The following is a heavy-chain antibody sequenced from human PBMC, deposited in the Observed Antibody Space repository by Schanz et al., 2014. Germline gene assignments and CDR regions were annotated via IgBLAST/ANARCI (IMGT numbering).Heavy chain of an antibody. Sequence: QVQLQESGPGLVKPSQTLSLTCTVSGGSISSGGYYWSWIRQHPGKGLEWIGTISYSGSTYYNPSLKSRVTISVATTKTQSSLKLNSVTAADTAVYYCANSMVRGVRMSDNWFGPWGQGTLVSVSS. D-gene: IGHD3-10*01. CDR1: GGSISSGGYY. J-gene: IGHJ5*02. V-gene: IGHV4-39*01. CDR2: ISYSGST. CDR3: ANSMVRGVRMSDNWFGP.